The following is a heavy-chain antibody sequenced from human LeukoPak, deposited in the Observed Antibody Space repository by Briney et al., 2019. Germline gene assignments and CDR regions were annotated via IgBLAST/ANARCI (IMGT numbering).Heavy chain of an antibody. V-gene: IGHV3-23*01. CDR2: ISGSDDTT. J-gene: IGHJ3*01. Sequence: GGSLRLSCAASGFTFSSSGVSWVRQAPGKGLEWVFSISGSDDTTYYADSVKGRFTISRDNSKNTLYLQMNSLRAEDTAVYYCANNRYSSRWRGAFDVWGQGTMVTVSS. CDR3: ANNRYSSRWRGAFDV. D-gene: IGHD6-13*01. CDR1: GFTFSSSG.